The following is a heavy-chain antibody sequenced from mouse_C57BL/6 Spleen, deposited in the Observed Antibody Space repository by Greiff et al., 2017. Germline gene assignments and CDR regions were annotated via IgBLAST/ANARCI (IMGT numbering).Heavy chain of an antibody. CDR2: IYPRDGST. J-gene: IGHJ4*01. V-gene: IGHV1-78*01. CDR3: ARSEDYYGSPLAKDY. CDR1: GYTFTDHT. D-gene: IGHD1-1*01. Sequence: QVQLQQSDAELVKPGASVKISCKVSGYTFTDHTIHWMKQRPEQGLEWIGYIYPRDGSTKYNEKFKGKATLTVDTSSSTAYMELHSLTSEDSAVYFCARSEDYYGSPLAKDYWGQGTSVTVSS.